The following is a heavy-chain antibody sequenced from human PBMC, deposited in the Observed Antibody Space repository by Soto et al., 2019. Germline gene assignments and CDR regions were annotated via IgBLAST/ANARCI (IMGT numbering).Heavy chain of an antibody. J-gene: IGHJ4*02. CDR1: GFTFSSYA. V-gene: IGHV3-23*01. D-gene: IGHD2-2*01. CDR3: EKDLKGGPGGIVVVPAAIDY. Sequence: EVQLLESGGGLVQPGGSLRLSCAASGFTFSSYAMSWVRQAPGKGLEWVSAISGSGGSTYYADSVKGRFTISRDNSKNTLYLQMNSLRAEDTAVYYCEKDLKGGPGGIVVVPAAIDYWGQGTLVTVSS. CDR2: ISGSGGST.